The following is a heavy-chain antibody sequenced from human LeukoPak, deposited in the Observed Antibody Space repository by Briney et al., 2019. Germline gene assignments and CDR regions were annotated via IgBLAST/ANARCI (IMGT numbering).Heavy chain of an antibody. Sequence: GGSLRLSCAVSGITLSNYGMSWVRQAPGKGLEWVAGISDSGGRTNYADSVKGRFTISRDNPKNTLYLQMNSVRAEDTAVYFCAKRGVVIRVILVGFHKEAYYFDSWGQGALVTVPS. CDR2: ISDSGGRT. D-gene: IGHD3-22*01. CDR1: GITLSNYG. V-gene: IGHV3-23*01. J-gene: IGHJ4*02. CDR3: AKRGVVIRVILVGFHKEAYYFDS.